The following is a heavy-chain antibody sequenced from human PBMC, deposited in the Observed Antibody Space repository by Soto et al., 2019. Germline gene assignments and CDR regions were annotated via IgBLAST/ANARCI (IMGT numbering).Heavy chain of an antibody. Sequence: SETLSLTCTVSGVSISPYYWSWIGQPPGKGLEWIGYIYYSGTTSYNPSLKSRVTISVDTSKNQFSLKLNSVTAADTAVYYCARDRHSSGYWGQGTLVTVSS. CDR3: ARDRHSSGY. J-gene: IGHJ4*02. CDR1: GVSISPYY. CDR2: IYYSGTT. V-gene: IGHV4-59*01. D-gene: IGHD6-19*01.